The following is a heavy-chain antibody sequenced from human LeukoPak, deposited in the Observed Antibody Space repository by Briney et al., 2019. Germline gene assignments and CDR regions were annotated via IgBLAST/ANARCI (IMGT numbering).Heavy chain of an antibody. Sequence: ASVKVSCKASGYTFTGYYMHWVRQAPGQGLEWMGWINPNSGGTNYAQKFQGRVTMTRDTSISTAYMELSRLRSDDTAVYYCARDPGITMGKRPRPESWLVDPWGQGTLVTVSS. J-gene: IGHJ5*02. CDR1: GYTFTGYY. D-gene: IGHD3-10*01. V-gene: IGHV1-2*02. CDR2: INPNSGGT. CDR3: ARDPGITMGKRPRPESWLVDP.